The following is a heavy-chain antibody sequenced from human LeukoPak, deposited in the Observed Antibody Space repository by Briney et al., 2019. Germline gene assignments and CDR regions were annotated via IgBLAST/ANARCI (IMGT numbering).Heavy chain of an antibody. CDR1: GGSFSGYY. Sequence: PSETLSLTCAVYGGSFSGYYWSWIRQPPGKGLEWIGEINHSGSTNYNPSFKSRVTISVDTSKNQFSLKLSSVTAADTAVYYCASLGHKGIAVAAPFDYWGQGTLVAVSS. CDR2: INHSGST. J-gene: IGHJ4*02. D-gene: IGHD6-19*01. V-gene: IGHV4-34*01. CDR3: ASLGHKGIAVAAPFDY.